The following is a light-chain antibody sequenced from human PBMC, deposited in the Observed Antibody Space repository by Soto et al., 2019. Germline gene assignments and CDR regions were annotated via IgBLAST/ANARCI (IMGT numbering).Light chain of an antibody. V-gene: IGKV3-15*01. CDR2: DAS. CDR1: QGIGST. Sequence: EIVMTQSPATLSVSPGERATLSCRASQGIGSTLAWYQQKPCQTPKLLIFDASTRATGVPARFSGGGSGTEFTLTINRLQSEDFAVYYCQRYNRWPLSFGGGTKVEIK. CDR3: QRYNRWPLS. J-gene: IGKJ4*01.